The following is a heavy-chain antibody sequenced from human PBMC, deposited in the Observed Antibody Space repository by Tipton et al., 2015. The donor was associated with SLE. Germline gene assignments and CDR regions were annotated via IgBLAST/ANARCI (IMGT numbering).Heavy chain of an antibody. CDR3: ARHDYDDNGYYMHYFDY. D-gene: IGHD3-22*01. J-gene: IGHJ4*02. Sequence: TLSLTCTVSGGSISSSAYYWGWIRQPPGEGLEWIGSIYYSRRTYYNPSLKSRVTTSLATSKNQFSLSLYSVTVADPAVYYCARHDYDDNGYYMHYFDYWGQGTLVTVSS. CDR1: GGSISSSAYY. V-gene: IGHV4-39*01. CDR2: IYYSRRT.